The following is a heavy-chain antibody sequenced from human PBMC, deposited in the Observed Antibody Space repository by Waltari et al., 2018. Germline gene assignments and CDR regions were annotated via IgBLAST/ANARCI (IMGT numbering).Heavy chain of an antibody. J-gene: IGHJ1*01. CDR3: ATAPKYSSSWYRYFQH. D-gene: IGHD6-13*01. Sequence: QVQLVQSGAEVKKPGASVKVSCKVSGYTLTELSMHWVRQAPGKGLEWMGGCDPEDGETSYAQKFQGRVTMTEDTSTDTAYMELSSLRSEDTAVYYCATAPKYSSSWYRYFQHWGQGTLVTVSS. CDR2: CDPEDGET. V-gene: IGHV1-24*01. CDR1: GYTLTELS.